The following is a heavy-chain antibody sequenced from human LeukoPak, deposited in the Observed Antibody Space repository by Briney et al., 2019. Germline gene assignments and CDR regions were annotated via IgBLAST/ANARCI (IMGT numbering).Heavy chain of an antibody. CDR2: SHYSGTT. CDR3: ARDGPTSVL. V-gene: IGHV4-31*03. J-gene: IGHJ4*02. Sequence: PSETLSLTCTVSGASISSGGYYWSWIRQQPGKGLEWIGYSHYSGTTYYNTSLKSRVAISVDTPKNQFSLKLSSVTAADTAVYYCARDGPTSVLWGQGTLVTVSS. D-gene: IGHD1-1*01. CDR1: GASISSGGYY.